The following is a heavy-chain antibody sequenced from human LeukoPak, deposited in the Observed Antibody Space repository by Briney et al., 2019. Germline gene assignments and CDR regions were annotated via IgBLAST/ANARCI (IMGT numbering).Heavy chain of an antibody. CDR1: GFTFSSYS. CDR2: ISSSSSYI. V-gene: IGHV3-21*01. CDR3: ARDSGSGYYLGY. J-gene: IGHJ4*02. D-gene: IGHD3-3*01. Sequence: PGGSLRLSCAASGFTFSSYSMNWVRQAPGKGLEWVSYISSSSSYIYYADSVKGRFTISRDNAKNSLYLQMNSLRAEDTAVYYCARDSGSGYYLGYWGQGTLVTVSS.